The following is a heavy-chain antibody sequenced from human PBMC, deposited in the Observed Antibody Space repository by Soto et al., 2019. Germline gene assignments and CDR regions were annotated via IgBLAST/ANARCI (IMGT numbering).Heavy chain of an antibody. CDR1: GGSFSGYY. CDR3: ARGYSSGRNNWFDP. J-gene: IGHJ5*02. V-gene: IGHV4-34*01. Sequence: ESLSLTCAVYGGSFSGYYWSWIRQPPGKGLEWIGDINHSGSTNYIPSLETRVTISGDTAKNQFSLKLSSVTAADTAVYYCARGYSSGRNNWFDPWGQGTLVTVSS. CDR2: INHSGST. D-gene: IGHD6-19*01.